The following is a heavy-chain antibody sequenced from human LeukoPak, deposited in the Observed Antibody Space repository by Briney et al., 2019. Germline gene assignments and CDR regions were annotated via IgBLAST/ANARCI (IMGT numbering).Heavy chain of an antibody. J-gene: IGHJ4*02. CDR2: IYHSGST. CDR3: ARGKSRGSHIDY. CDR1: GYSISSDYY. Sequence: SETLSLTCTVSGYSISSDYYWGWIRQPPGEGLEWIGSIYHSGSTYYKPSLKSRVTISVDTSKNQFSLRLRSVTAADTAVYYCARGKSRGSHIDYWGQGTLVTVSS. D-gene: IGHD1-26*01. V-gene: IGHV4-38-2*02.